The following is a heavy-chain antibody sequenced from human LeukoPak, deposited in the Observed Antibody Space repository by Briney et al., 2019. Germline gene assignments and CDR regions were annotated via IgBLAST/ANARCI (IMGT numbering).Heavy chain of an antibody. CDR2: IYYSGST. CDR1: GGXISSYY. V-gene: IGHV4-59*01. CDR3: ARGGPDFWSGYRLYGMDV. J-gene: IGHJ6*02. Sequence: SETLSLTCSVSGGXISSYYWSWIRQPPGKGLEWIWYIYYSGSTNSNPSLKSRVTISVDTSKNQFSLKLSSVTAADTAVYYCARGGPDFWSGYRLYGMDVWGQGTTVTVSS. D-gene: IGHD3-3*01.